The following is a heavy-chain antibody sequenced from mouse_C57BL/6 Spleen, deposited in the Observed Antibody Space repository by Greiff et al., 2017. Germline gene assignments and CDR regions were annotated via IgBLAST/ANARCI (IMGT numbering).Heavy chain of an antibody. CDR2: ISYDGSN. D-gene: IGHD1-1*01. CDR1: GYSITSGYY. CDR3: AREYYYGSSYAVLRYFDV. V-gene: IGHV3-6*01. Sequence: DVKLQESGPGLVKPSQSLSLTCSVTGYSITSGYYWNWIRQFPGNKLEWMGYISYDGSNNYNPSLKNRISLTRYTSKNQFFLKLNSVTTEDTATYYCAREYYYGSSYAVLRYFDVWGTGTTVTVSS. J-gene: IGHJ1*03.